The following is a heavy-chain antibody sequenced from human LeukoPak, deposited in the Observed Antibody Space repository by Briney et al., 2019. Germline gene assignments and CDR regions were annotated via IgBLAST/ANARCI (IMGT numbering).Heavy chain of an antibody. V-gene: IGHV3-21*01. Sequence: NPGGSLRLSCAASGFSFINAWMNWVRQAPGKGLEWVSSISSSSSYIYYADSVKGRFTISRDNAKNSLYLQMNSLRAEDTAAYYCARDHVGSSWYNWFDPWGQGTLVTVSS. J-gene: IGHJ5*02. CDR2: ISSSSSYI. D-gene: IGHD6-13*01. CDR3: ARDHVGSSWYNWFDP. CDR1: GFSFINAW.